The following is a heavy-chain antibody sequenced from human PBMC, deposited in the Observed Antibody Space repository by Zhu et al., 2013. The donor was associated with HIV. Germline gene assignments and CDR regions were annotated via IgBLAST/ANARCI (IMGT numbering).Heavy chain of an antibody. Sequence: QVQLVQSGAEVKKPGASVKVSCKASGYTFTGYYMHWVRQAPGQGLEWMGWINPNSGGTNYAQKFQGRVTMTRDTSISTAYMELSRLRSDDTAVYYCARVPAIPHLHRLRLFDTGWGXWFDPWGQGTLVTVSS. V-gene: IGHV1-2*02. J-gene: IGHJ5*02. CDR2: INPNSGGT. CDR1: GYTFTGYY. D-gene: IGHD4-17*01. CDR3: ARVPAIPHLHRLRLFDTGWGXWFDP.